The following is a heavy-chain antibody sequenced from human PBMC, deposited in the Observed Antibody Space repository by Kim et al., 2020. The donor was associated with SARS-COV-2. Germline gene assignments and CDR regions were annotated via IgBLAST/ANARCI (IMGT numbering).Heavy chain of an antibody. D-gene: IGHD3-22*01. V-gene: IGHV3-30*18. CDR1: GFTFSSYG. CDR2: ISYDGSNK. J-gene: IGHJ4*02. CDR3: AKDGPYYYDSSGSLDY. Sequence: GGSLRLSCAASGFTFSSYGMHWVRQAPGKGLEWVAVISYDGSNKYYADSVKGRFTISRDNSKNTLYLQMNSLRAEDTAVYYCAKDGPYYYDSSGSLDYWGQGTLVTVSS.